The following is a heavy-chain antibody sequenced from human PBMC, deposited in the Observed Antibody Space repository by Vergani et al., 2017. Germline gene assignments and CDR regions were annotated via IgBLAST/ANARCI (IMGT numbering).Heavy chain of an antibody. J-gene: IGHJ4*02. Sequence: EVELVQSGPEMRKPGESLKISCKGSEYSFGNYWIVWVRQMPGKGLEWMGIIYPADSDTRYSPSFQGQVTISADKSSSTAFLQWDSLKASDTALYYCARHTTYTDSWGQGTLVTVSS. V-gene: IGHV5-51*01. CDR3: ARHTTYTDS. CDR1: EYSFGNYW. CDR2: IYPADSDT. D-gene: IGHD1-1*01.